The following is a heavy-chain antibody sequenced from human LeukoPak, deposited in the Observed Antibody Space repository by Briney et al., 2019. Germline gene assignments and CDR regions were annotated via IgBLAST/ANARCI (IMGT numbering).Heavy chain of an antibody. CDR2: IYNSGST. CDR3: ARGPTYYDFWSGYYTSGDTAIGFDY. J-gene: IGHJ4*02. D-gene: IGHD3-3*01. V-gene: IGHV4-31*03. CDR1: GGSIRSGGYY. Sequence: SQTLSLTCNVSGGSIRSGGYYWSWIRQHPGKGLEWIGFIYNSGSTYYNPSLKSRVTISVDTSKNQFSLKLSSVTAADTAVYYCARGPTYYDFWSGYYTSGDTAIGFDYWGQGTLVTVSS.